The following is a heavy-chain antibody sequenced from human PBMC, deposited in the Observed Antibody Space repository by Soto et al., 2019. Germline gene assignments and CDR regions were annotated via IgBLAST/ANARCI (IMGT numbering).Heavy chain of an antibody. CDR1: GFTFTRYS. Sequence: PGGSLRLSCAASGFTFTRYSMNWVRQAPGKGLEWVTSISSTTNYIYYAESMKGRFTVSRDNAKNSVYLDMNSLSAEDTAVYYCARESEDLTSNFDYWGRGTLVTVSS. V-gene: IGHV3-21*01. J-gene: IGHJ4*02. CDR2: ISSTTNYI. CDR3: ARESEDLTSNFDY.